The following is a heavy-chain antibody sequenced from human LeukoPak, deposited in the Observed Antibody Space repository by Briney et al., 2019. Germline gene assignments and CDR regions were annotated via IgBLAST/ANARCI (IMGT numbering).Heavy chain of an antibody. V-gene: IGHV1-69*01. Sequence: SVKVSCKASGGTFSSYAISWVRQAPGQGLGWMGGIIPIFGTANYAQKFQGRVTITADESTSTAYMELSSLRSEDTAVYYCARSARWLAHYGMDVWGQGTTVTVSS. D-gene: IGHD6-19*01. J-gene: IGHJ6*02. CDR1: GGTFSSYA. CDR3: ARSARWLAHYGMDV. CDR2: IIPIFGTA.